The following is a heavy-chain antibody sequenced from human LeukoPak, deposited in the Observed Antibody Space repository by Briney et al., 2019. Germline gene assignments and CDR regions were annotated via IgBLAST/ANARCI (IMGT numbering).Heavy chain of an antibody. CDR1: GGSFSGYY. Sequence: PSETLSLTCAVYGGSFSGYYWSWIRQPPGKGLEWIGEINHSGSTNYNPSLKSRVTISVDTSKNQFSLKLSSVTAADTAVYYCARRQLYSSSWRTKYYFDYWGQGTLVTVSS. CDR2: INHSGST. V-gene: IGHV4-34*01. D-gene: IGHD6-13*01. J-gene: IGHJ4*02. CDR3: ARRQLYSSSWRTKYYFDY.